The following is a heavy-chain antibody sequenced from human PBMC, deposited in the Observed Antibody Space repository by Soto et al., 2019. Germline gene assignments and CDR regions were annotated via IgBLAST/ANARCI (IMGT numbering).Heavy chain of an antibody. J-gene: IGHJ5*02. Sequence: QVQLVQSGAEVKKPGASVKVSCKASGYTFTSYYMHWVRQAPGQGLEWMGIINPSGGSTSYAQKFQGRVTMTRDTSTSTVYMELSSLRSGDTAVYYCARDPPRYCSSTSCYGHPSDWFDPWGQGTLVTVSS. CDR1: GYTFTSYY. CDR2: INPSGGST. CDR3: ARDPPRYCSSTSCYGHPSDWFDP. D-gene: IGHD2-2*01. V-gene: IGHV1-46*03.